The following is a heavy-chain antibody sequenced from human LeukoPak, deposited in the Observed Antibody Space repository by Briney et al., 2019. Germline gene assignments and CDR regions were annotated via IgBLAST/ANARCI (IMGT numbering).Heavy chain of an antibody. CDR1: GYSFTSYW. CDR3: ARRESSSGWWSYYFDY. CDR2: IYPGDSDT. D-gene: IGHD6-19*01. V-gene: IGHV5-51*01. Sequence: PGESLKISCKGSGYSFTSYWIGWVRQMPGKGLEWMGIIYPGDSDTRYSPSFQGQVTISADKSISTAYLQWNSLQASDSAIYYCARRESSSGWWSYYFDYWGQGTPVTISS. J-gene: IGHJ4*02.